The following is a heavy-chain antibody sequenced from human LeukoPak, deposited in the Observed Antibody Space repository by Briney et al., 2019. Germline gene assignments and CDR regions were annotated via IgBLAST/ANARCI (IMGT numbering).Heavy chain of an antibody. D-gene: IGHD2-2*01. CDR3: ARDFIRSSTSCNGY. CDR2: IKQDGSEK. Sequence: PGGSLRLSCAASGFTFSSYWMSWVRQAPGKGLEWVANIKQDGSEKYYVDSVKGRFTISRDNAKNSLYLQMNSLRAEDTAVYYCARDFIRSSTSCNGYWGQGTLVTVSS. CDR1: GFTFSSYW. V-gene: IGHV3-7*03. J-gene: IGHJ4*02.